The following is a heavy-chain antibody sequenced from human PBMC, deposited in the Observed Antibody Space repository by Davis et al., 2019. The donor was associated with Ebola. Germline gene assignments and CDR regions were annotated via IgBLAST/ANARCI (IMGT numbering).Heavy chain of an antibody. CDR3: ARDREEETEDYWYFDL. CDR1: GYTLTDLS. CDR2: FDPEDGET. Sequence: ASVKVSCKASGYTLTDLSMHWVRQAPGKGLEWMGGFDPEDGETIYAQKFQGRVTITADKSTSTAYMELSSLRSEDTAVYYCARDREEETEDYWYFDLWGRGTLVTVSS. D-gene: IGHD2-21*02. V-gene: IGHV1-24*01. J-gene: IGHJ2*01.